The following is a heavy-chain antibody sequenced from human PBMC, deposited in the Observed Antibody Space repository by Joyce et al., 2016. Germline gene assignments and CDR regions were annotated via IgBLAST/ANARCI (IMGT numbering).Heavy chain of an antibody. J-gene: IGHJ4*02. D-gene: IGHD3-10*01. CDR3: VRGRHYLDY. V-gene: IGHV3-53*01. Sequence: LEWLSVIYGNGATVYADSVRGRFTISRDISKNTLYLEMNNLRAEDTAVYYCVRGRHYLDYWGQGSLLTVSS. CDR2: IYGNGAT.